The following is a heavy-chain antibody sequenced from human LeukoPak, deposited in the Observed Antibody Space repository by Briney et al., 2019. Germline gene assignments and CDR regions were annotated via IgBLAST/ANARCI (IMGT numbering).Heavy chain of an antibody. V-gene: IGHV3-48*04. Sequence: PGGSLRLSCEASTFSFRNSVMNWVRQAPGKGLEWVSFISSGGTTIYYADSVKGRFTISRDNAQNSLFLQMNSLRAEDTAVYYCAKVLAVAGRRDIWGQGTMVTVSS. CDR1: TFSFRNSV. J-gene: IGHJ3*02. CDR2: ISSGGTTI. CDR3: AKVLAVAGRRDI. D-gene: IGHD6-19*01.